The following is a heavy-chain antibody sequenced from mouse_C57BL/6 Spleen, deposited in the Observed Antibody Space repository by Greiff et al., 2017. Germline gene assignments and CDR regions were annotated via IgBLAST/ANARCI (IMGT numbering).Heavy chain of an antibody. D-gene: IGHD1-1*01. Sequence: VQLQQPGAELVRPGTSVKLSCKASGYTFTSYWMHWVKQRPGQGLEWIGVIDPSDSYTNYNQKFKGKATLTVDTSSSTAYMQLSSLTSEDSAVXYCARELLRYRGFAYWGQGTLVTVSA. CDR2: IDPSDSYT. CDR1: GYTFTSYW. V-gene: IGHV1-59*01. J-gene: IGHJ3*01. CDR3: ARELLRYRGFAY.